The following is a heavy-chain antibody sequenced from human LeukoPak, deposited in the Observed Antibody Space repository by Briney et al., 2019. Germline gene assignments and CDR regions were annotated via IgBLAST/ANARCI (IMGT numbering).Heavy chain of an antibody. CDR2: ISGSGGST. Sequence: GGSLRLSCAASGFTFSSYGMSWVRQAPGKGLEWVSAISGSGGSTYYADSVKGRFTISRDNSKNTLYLQMNSLRAEDTAVYYCAKIAYDSSGYYLXXXDYXXXXXXVTV. J-gene: IGHJ4*02. CDR3: AKIAYDSSGYYLXXXDY. V-gene: IGHV3-23*01. CDR1: GFTFSSYG. D-gene: IGHD3-22*01.